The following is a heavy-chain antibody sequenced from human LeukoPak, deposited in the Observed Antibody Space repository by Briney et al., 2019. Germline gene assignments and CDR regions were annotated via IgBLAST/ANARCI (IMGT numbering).Heavy chain of an antibody. D-gene: IGHD3-10*01. CDR1: GYTFTSYA. V-gene: IGHV1-3*01. Sequence: ASVKVSCKASGYTFTSYAMHWVRQAPGQRREGMGWINAGNGNTKYSHKFQGRGTITRDTSASTAYMELSSLRSEDTAVYYCARGSRVTMVRGVSTPDDYWGQGTLVTVSS. CDR3: ARGSRVTMVRGVSTPDDY. CDR2: INAGNGNT. J-gene: IGHJ4*02.